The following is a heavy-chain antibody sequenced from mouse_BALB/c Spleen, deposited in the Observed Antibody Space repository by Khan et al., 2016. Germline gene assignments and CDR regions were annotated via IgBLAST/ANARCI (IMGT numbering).Heavy chain of an antibody. D-gene: IGHD2-4*01. CDR3: ARYDYYFDY. J-gene: IGHJ2*01. Sequence: EVELVESGGGLVQPGGSLRLSCATSGFTFTDYYMSWVRQPPGKALEWLGFIRNKANGYTTEYSASVKGRFTISRDNSQSILYLQMNTLRAEDSATSNCARYDYYFDYWGQGTTLTVSS. CDR2: IRNKANGYTT. V-gene: IGHV7-3*02. CDR1: GFTFTDYY.